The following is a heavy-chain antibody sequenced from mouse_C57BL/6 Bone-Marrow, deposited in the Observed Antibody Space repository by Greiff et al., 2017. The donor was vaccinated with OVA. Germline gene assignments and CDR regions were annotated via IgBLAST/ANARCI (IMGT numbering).Heavy chain of an antibody. J-gene: IGHJ4*01. CDR3: AKDYYYGSPYYYAMDY. Sequence: VKVVESGPGLVQPSQSLSITCTVSGFSLTSYGVHWVRQSPGKGLEWLGVIWRGGSTDYNAAFMSRLSITKDNSKSQVFFKMNSLQADDTAIYYCAKDYYYGSPYYYAMDYWGQGTSVTVSS. CDR1: GFSLTSYG. D-gene: IGHD1-1*01. V-gene: IGHV2-5*01. CDR2: IWRGGST.